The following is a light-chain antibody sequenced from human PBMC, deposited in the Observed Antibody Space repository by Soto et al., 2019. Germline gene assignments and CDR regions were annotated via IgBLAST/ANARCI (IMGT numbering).Light chain of an antibody. CDR3: QQYNKWPPYT. J-gene: IGKJ2*01. V-gene: IGKV3-15*01. CDR2: GAS. Sequence: EIVMTQSPANLSVSPGERATLSCRASQSVSSNLAWYQQKPGQGPRLLIYGASTRATGIPARFSGSGSGTEFPLTISSLQSGDFAVYYCQQYNKWPPYTFGQGTKVELK. CDR1: QSVSSN.